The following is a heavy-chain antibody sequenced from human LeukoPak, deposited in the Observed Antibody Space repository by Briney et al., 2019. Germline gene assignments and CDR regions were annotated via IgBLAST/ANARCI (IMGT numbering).Heavy chain of an antibody. V-gene: IGHV1-69*02. CDR3: ARGGYDFWSGPSPGDNWFDP. Sequence: ASVKVSCKASGGTFSSYTISWVRQAPGQGREWMGRIIPILGIANYAQKFQGRVTITPEKSPSTAYMELSSLRTEDTAVYYCARGGYDFWSGPSPGDNWFDPWGQGTLVTVSS. CDR2: IIPILGIA. J-gene: IGHJ5*02. CDR1: GGTFSSYT. D-gene: IGHD3-3*01.